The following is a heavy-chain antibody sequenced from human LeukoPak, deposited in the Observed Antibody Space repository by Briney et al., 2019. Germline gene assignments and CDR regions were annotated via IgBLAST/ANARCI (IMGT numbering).Heavy chain of an antibody. V-gene: IGHV4-38-2*01. CDR2: IYYSGST. J-gene: IGHJ1*01. CDR1: GYSISSSYY. CDR3: ARRRYYDSTGYLD. Sequence: SETLSLTCAVSGYSISSSYYWDWIRQPSGRGPEWIGSIYYSGSTYYNPSLKSRVTIFLDTSKNQFSLKLASVTAADTAVYYCARRRYYDSTGYLDWGQGTLVTVSS. D-gene: IGHD3-22*01.